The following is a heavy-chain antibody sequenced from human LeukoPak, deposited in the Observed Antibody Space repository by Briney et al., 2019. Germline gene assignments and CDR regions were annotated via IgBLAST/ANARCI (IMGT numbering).Heavy chain of an antibody. CDR1: GLSFSNYA. V-gene: IGHV3-30*04. CDR3: AKEQWLVRQGYFDY. CDR2: ISYGGSER. J-gene: IGHJ4*02. D-gene: IGHD6-19*01. Sequence: PGGSLRLSCAASGLSFSNYAMHWVRQAPVKGLEWLAVISYGGSERYYADSVKGRFTISRDNSKNTLYLQMNSLRAEDTAVYYCAKEQWLVRQGYFDYWGQGTLVTVSS.